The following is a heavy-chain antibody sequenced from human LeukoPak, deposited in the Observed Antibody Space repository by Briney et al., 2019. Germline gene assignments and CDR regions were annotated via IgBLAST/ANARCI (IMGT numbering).Heavy chain of an antibody. Sequence: TGGSLRLSCAASGFTFSSYGMHWVRQAPGKGLEWVAVIWYDGSNKYYADSVRGRFTISRDNSKNTLYLQMNSLRAEDTAVYYCARDESIAAYVYWGQGTLVTVSS. CDR1: GFTFSSYG. CDR3: ARDESIAAYVY. D-gene: IGHD6-6*01. J-gene: IGHJ4*02. V-gene: IGHV3-33*01. CDR2: IWYDGSNK.